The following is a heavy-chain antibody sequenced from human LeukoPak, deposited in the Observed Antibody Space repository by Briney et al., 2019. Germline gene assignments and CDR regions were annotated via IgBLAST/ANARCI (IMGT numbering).Heavy chain of an antibody. CDR2: IGTTGSTI. J-gene: IGHJ4*02. CDR1: GFTFSGHE. V-gene: IGHV3-48*03. CDR3: ARADPYGDSTPDY. D-gene: IGHD4-17*01. Sequence: PGGSLRLSCAASGFTFSGHEMNWVRQAPGKGLEWLSYIGTTGSTIYYADSVKGRFTISRDNAKNSLYLQMNSLRAEDTAVYYCARADPYGDSTPDYWGQGTPVTVSS.